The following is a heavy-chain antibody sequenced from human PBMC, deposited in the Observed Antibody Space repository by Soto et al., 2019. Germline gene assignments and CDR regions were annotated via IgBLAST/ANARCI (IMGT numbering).Heavy chain of an antibody. D-gene: IGHD3-3*01. CDR3: ATATYYYFWSGPHRDYYYYGMDV. J-gene: IGHJ6*02. V-gene: IGHV1-24*01. CDR2: FDPEDGET. Sequence: ASVKVSCKVSGYTLTELSMHWVRQAPGKGLEWMGGFDPEDGETIYAQKIQGRVTMTEDTSTDTAYMELSSLRSEDTAVYYCATATYYYFWSGPHRDYYYYGMDVWGQGTTVTVSS. CDR1: GYTLTELS.